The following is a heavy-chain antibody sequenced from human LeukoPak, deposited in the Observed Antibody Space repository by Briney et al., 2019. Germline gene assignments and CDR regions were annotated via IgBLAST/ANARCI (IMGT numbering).Heavy chain of an antibody. D-gene: IGHD3-22*01. CDR1: GGSFSGYY. J-gene: IGHJ5*02. Sequence: SETLSLTCAVYGGSFSGYYWSWIRQPPGKGLEWIGEINHSGSTNYNPSLKSRVPISVDTSKNQFSLKLSSVTAAATAVYYCARKPCYYDSGWSDPWGQGTLVTVSS. CDR2: INHSGST. V-gene: IGHV4-34*01. CDR3: ARKPCYYDSGWSDP.